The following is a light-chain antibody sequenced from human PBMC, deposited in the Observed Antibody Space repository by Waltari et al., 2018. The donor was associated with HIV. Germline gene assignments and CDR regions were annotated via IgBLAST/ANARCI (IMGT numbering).Light chain of an antibody. J-gene: IGKJ1*01. V-gene: IGKV1-5*03. CDR3: QQYNDYST. Sequence: DIRMTQSPSTVSGSVGDRVTISCRASQSISNWLAWYQQKPGKAPKLLIYKASYLESGVPSRFSVSGSGTEFTLTITSLQPDDSATYYCQQYNDYSTFGQGTKVEIK. CDR2: KAS. CDR1: QSISNW.